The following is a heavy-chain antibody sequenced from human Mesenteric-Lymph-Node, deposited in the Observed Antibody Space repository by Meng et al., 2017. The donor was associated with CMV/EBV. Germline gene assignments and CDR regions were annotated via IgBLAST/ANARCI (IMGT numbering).Heavy chain of an antibody. Sequence: GSLRLSCTVSGGSVNSGSYYWSWIRQPPGKGLEWIGYIYYTGSTNCNPSLKSRVTISVDTSKNQFSLKLSSVTAADTAVYYCARSQDQGVCSGGSCYRYYYYGMDVWGQGTTVTVSS. V-gene: IGHV4-61*01. J-gene: IGHJ6*02. CDR1: GGSVNSGSYY. D-gene: IGHD2-15*01. CDR3: ARSQDQGVCSGGSCYRYYYYGMDV. CDR2: IYYTGST.